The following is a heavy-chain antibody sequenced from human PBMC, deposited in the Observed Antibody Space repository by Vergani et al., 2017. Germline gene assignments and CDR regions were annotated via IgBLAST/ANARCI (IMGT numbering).Heavy chain of an antibody. CDR2: IRSKANSYAT. CDR3: TRRDWFDP. CDR1: GFTFSGSA. V-gene: IGHV3-73*02. J-gene: IGHJ5*02. Sequence: EVQLVESGGGLVQPGGSLKLSCAASGFTFSGSAMHWVRQASGKGLEWVGRIRSKANSYATAYAASVKGRFTISRDDSKNTAYLQMNSLNTEDTAVYYCTRRDWFDPWGQGTLVTVSS.